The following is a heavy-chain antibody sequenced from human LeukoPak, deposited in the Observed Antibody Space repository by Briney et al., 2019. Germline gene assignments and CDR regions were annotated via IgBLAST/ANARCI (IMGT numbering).Heavy chain of an antibody. CDR3: ARGGRDYYDSSGYYYWWDY. CDR1: GFTFSSYS. V-gene: IGHV3-21*01. CDR2: ISSSSSYI. Sequence: MPGRSLRLSCAASGFTFSSYSMNWVRPAPGKGLEWVSSISSSSSYIYYADSVKGRFTISRDNAKNSLYLQMNSLRAEDTAVYYCARGGRDYYDSSGYYYWWDYWGQGTLVTVSS. D-gene: IGHD3-22*01. J-gene: IGHJ4*02.